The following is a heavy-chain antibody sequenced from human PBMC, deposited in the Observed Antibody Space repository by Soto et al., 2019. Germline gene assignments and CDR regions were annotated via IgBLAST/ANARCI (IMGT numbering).Heavy chain of an antibody. CDR2: ISGSGGST. Sequence: WGFLRVRCGVAGVTFRSFAISCFRQNKGKGLEWVSAISGSGGSTYSADSVKGRFTISRDNSKNTLYLQMNSLRAEDTAVYYCASKTYYYDSSGYYYIAGDYYGMDVWGHGTTVTV. D-gene: IGHD3-22*01. CDR3: ASKTYYYDSSGYYYIAGDYYGMDV. V-gene: IGHV3-23*01. J-gene: IGHJ6*02. CDR1: GVTFRSFA.